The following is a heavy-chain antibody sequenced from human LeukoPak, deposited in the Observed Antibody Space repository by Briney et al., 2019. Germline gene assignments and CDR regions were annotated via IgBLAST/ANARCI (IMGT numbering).Heavy chain of an antibody. CDR2: MKEDGSEK. CDR1: GFTFSDYW. CDR3: ARGPNYGSRSDYFDY. D-gene: IGHD3-10*01. J-gene: IGHJ4*02. V-gene: IGHV3-7*03. Sequence: PGGSLRLSCAASGFTFSDYWMNWVRQAPGKGLEWVANMKEDGSEKYCVDCVKGRFTISRDNAKNSLYLQMNSLRVEDTAMYYCARGPNYGSRSDYFDYWGQGTLVTVSS.